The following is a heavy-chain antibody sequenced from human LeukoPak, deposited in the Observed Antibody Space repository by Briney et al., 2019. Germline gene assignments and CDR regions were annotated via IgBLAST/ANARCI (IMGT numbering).Heavy chain of an antibody. CDR1: GFMFSSYW. V-gene: IGHV3-7*02. D-gene: IGHD2-15*01. CDR3: ARCSGGSTYHSDDY. CDR2: IKQDGSEK. Sequence: GGSLRLSCAASGFMFSSYWISWVRQAPGKGLEWVANIKQDGSEKYYVDSVKGRFTISRDNAKNSLYLQMNSLRAEDTAMYYCARCSGGSTYHSDDYWGQGTLVTVSS. J-gene: IGHJ4*02.